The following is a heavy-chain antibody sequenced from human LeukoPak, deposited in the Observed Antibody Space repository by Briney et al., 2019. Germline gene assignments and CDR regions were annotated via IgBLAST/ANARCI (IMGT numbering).Heavy chain of an antibody. J-gene: IGHJ4*02. CDR1: GFTFSSYG. V-gene: IGHV3-33*01. CDR3: ARDYSEQQLVHLFYYDY. D-gene: IGHD6-13*01. CDR2: IWYDGSNI. Sequence: GGSLRLSCAASGFTFSSYGMHWVRQAPGKGLEWVAVIWYDGSNIYYADSVKGRFTISRDKSKNTLYLQMNSLRAEDTAVYYCARDYSEQQLVHLFYYDYWGQGTLVTVSS.